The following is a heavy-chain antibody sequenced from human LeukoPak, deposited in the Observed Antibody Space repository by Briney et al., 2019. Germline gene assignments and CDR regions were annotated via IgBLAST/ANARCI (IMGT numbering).Heavy chain of an antibody. D-gene: IGHD6-19*01. V-gene: IGHV3-53*01. Sequence: GGSLRLSCAASGFTVSSNYMSWVRQAPGKGLEWVSVIYSGGSTYYADSVKGRFTISRDNSKNTLYLQMNSLRAEDTAVYYCARDRVIAVAGTIHYYYGMDVWGQGTTVTVSS. CDR3: ARDRVIAVAGTIHYYYGMDV. J-gene: IGHJ6*02. CDR1: GFTVSSNY. CDR2: IYSGGST.